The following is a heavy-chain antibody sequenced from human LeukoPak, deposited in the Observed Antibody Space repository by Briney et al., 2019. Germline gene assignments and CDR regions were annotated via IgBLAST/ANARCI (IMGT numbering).Heavy chain of an antibody. D-gene: IGHD3-10*01. Sequence: SQTLSLTCDISGDSVSSNSAAWNWIRQSPSRGLEWLGRTYYRSKWYNDYAVSVKSRMTINADTSKNQFSLHLNSVTPEDTAVYYCAKGRWALFDCWGQGTLVTVS. V-gene: IGHV6-1*01. CDR1: GDSVSSNSAA. J-gene: IGHJ4*02. CDR2: TYYRSKWYN. CDR3: AKGRWALFDC.